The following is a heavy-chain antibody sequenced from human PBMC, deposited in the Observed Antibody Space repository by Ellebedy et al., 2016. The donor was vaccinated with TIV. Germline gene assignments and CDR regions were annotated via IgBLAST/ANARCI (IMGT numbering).Heavy chain of an antibody. J-gene: IGHJ4*02. CDR3: ASDVSRGIAGAYDQLDY. CDR2: INSGGGT. V-gene: IGHV4-39*07. Sequence: MPSETLSLTCTVSGGSISSGSYYWVWIRQPPGKGLEWIGGINSGGGTYNNPSLKRRVTISVDSSKNQFSLKVRFVTAADTAVYYCASDVSRGIAGAYDQLDYWGQGILVTVSS. CDR1: GGSISSGSYY. D-gene: IGHD1-26*01.